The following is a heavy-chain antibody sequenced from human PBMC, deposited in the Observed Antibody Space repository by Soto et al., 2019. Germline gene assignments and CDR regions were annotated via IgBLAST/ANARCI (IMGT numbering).Heavy chain of an antibody. Sequence: QVQLQESGPGLVKPSGTLSLTCAVSGGSISSSNWWSWVRQPPGKGLEWIGEIYHSGSTNYNPSLKSRVTISVDKSKNQFALKLSSVTAADPAVYDCAREDDGYGSGPAASFDYWGQGTLVTVSS. J-gene: IGHJ4*02. CDR1: GGSISSSNW. CDR2: IYHSGST. CDR3: AREDDGYGSGPAASFDY. V-gene: IGHV4-4*02. D-gene: IGHD3-10*01.